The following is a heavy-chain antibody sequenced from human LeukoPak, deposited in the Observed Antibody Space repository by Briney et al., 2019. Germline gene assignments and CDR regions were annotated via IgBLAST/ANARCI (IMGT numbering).Heavy chain of an antibody. V-gene: IGHV1-18*04. CDR2: ISAYNGNT. J-gene: IGHJ4*02. Sequence: GASVKVSCKASGYTFTSYYMHWVRQAPGQGLEWMGWISAYNGNTNYAQKLQGRVTMTTDTSTSTAYMELRSLRSDDTAVYYCARVLNYYDSSGYLDYWGQGTLVTVSS. CDR3: ARVLNYYDSSGYLDY. CDR1: GYTFTSYY. D-gene: IGHD3-22*01.